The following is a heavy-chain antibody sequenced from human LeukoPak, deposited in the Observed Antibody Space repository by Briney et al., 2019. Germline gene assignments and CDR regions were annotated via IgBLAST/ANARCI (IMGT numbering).Heavy chain of an antibody. CDR2: INPNSGGT. Sequence: ASVKVSCKASGYTFTCYYMHWVRQAPGQGLEWVGWINPNSGGTNYAQKFQGRVPMTRDTSISTAYMELSRLRSDDTAVYYCARVYCSSTSCYGSSDYWGQGTLVTVSS. D-gene: IGHD2-2*01. V-gene: IGHV1-2*02. CDR1: GYTFTCYY. CDR3: ARVYCSSTSCYGSSDY. J-gene: IGHJ4*02.